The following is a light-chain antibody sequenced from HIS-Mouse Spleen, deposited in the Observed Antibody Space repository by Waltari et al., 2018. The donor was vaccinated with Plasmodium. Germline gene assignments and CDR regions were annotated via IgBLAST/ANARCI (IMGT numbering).Light chain of an antibody. CDR3: QSYDSSGNHRV. Sequence: QSVLTQPPSVSGAPGQRVTISCTGSSSNIGAGYDVHWYPQLPGTAPKLLIYGNSTRPSGFLERCSGSKSGTSASLAIAGLQAEDEADYYCQSYDSSGNHRVFGGGTKLTVL. CDR1: SSNIGAGYD. V-gene: IGLV1-40*01. J-gene: IGLJ3*02. CDR2: GNS.